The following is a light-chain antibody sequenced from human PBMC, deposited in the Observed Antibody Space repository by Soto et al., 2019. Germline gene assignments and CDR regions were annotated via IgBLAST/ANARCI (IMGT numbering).Light chain of an antibody. CDR1: SSDVGGYNY. CDR2: EVN. V-gene: IGLV2-8*01. Sequence: QSALTQPPSASGSPGQSVTISCTGTSSDVGGYNYVSWYQQNPGKVPKLMIYEVNKRPSGVPDRFSGSKSGNTASLTVSGLQTEDEADYYSSSYAGDNSLLFGGGTKLTVL. CDR3: SSYAGDNSLL. J-gene: IGLJ2*01.